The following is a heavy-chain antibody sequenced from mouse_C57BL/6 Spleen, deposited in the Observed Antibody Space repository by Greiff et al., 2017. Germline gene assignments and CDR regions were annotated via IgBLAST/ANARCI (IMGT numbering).Heavy chain of an antibody. V-gene: IGHV5-4*03. CDR3: ARGGGY. Sequence: DVMLVESGGGLVKPGGSLKLSCAASGFTFSSYAMSWVRQTPEKRLEWVATISDGGSYTYYPDNVKGRFTISRDNAKNNLYLQRSHLKSEDTAMYYCARGGGYWCQGTTLTVSS. CDR2: ISDGGSYT. J-gene: IGHJ2*01. CDR1: GFTFSSYA.